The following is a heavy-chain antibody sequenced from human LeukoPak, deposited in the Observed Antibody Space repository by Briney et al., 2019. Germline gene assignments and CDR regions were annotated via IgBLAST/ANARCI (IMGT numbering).Heavy chain of an antibody. CDR3: AREGAARNFDY. J-gene: IGHJ4*02. V-gene: IGHV4-61*02. D-gene: IGHD6-6*01. CDR1: GGSVISGTYY. CDR2: IYTSGST. Sequence: SETLSLTCTVSGGSVISGTYYWTWIRQPAGKGLEWIGRIYTSGSTNFNPSLKSRVSISLDTSQSQFSLKVSTVTAADTAVYYCAREGAARNFDYWGQGILVTVSS.